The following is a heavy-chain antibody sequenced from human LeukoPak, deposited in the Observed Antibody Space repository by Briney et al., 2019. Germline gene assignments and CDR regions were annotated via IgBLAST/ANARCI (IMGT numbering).Heavy chain of an antibody. V-gene: IGHV5-51*01. CDR1: GSSFTSYW. D-gene: IGHD6-19*01. Sequence: GESLQISCQGSGSSFTSYWIGWVRQLPGKGLEWMGIIYPGDSDTRYSPSFQGQVTISADKSISTAYLQWSSLKASDSAMYYCATHISGLDWGQGTLVTVSA. CDR2: IYPGDSDT. CDR3: ATHISGLD. J-gene: IGHJ4*02.